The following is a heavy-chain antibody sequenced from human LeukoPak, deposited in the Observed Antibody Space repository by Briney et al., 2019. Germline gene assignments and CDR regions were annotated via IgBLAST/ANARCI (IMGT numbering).Heavy chain of an antibody. CDR3: AKDRGHSSGWYSVNYYYYGMDV. Sequence: GGSLRLSCAASGFTFDDYAMHWVRHAPGKGLEWVSGISWNSGSIGYADSVKGRFTIPRENPKNSAYLQMNSLRAEDTAVYYCAKDRGHSSGWYSVNYYYYGMDVWGQGTTVTVSS. CDR2: ISWNSGSI. CDR1: GFTFDDYA. J-gene: IGHJ6*02. D-gene: IGHD6-19*01. V-gene: IGHV3-9*01.